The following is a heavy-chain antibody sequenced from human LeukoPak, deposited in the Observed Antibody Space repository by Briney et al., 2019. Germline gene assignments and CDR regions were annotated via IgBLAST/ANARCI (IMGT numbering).Heavy chain of an antibody. CDR2: IYTSGST. Sequence: SETLSLTCTVSGGSLSSYYWSWIRQPAGKGPEWIGRIYTSGSTNYNPSLKSRVTMSVDTSKNQFSLKLSSVTAADTAVYYCARDRIVVVPAATHYYYYGMDVWGQGTTVTVSS. D-gene: IGHD2-2*01. J-gene: IGHJ6*02. CDR1: GGSLSSYY. CDR3: ARDRIVVVPAATHYYYYGMDV. V-gene: IGHV4-4*07.